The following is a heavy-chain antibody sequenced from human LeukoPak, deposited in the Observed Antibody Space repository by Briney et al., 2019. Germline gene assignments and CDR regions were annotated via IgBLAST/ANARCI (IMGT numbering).Heavy chain of an antibody. CDR1: GDTFTSYA. CDR3: ARSITMIVVVPHAFDI. D-gene: IGHD3-22*01. V-gene: IGHV1-69*10. CDR2: IIPILGIA. J-gene: IGHJ3*02. Sequence: ASVKVSCKASGDTFTSYAITWVRQAPGQGLEWMGGIIPILGIANYAQKFQGRVTITADKSTSTAYMELSSLRSEDTAVYYCARSITMIVVVPHAFDIWGQGTMVTVSS.